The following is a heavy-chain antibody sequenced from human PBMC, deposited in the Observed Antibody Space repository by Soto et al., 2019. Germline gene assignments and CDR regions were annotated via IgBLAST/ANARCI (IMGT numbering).Heavy chain of an antibody. CDR1: GGSFSGYY. CDR3: ARGRLGGAAN. CDR2: IDHSGGT. D-gene: IGHD3-16*01. J-gene: IGHJ4*02. Sequence: QVQLQQWGAGLSKPSETLSLTCAVYGGSFSGYYWSWIRQPPGKGLEWIGEIDHSGGTNYNPSLTRRFTISGDTSKNQFTLKRSSVTAADTAVYYSARGRLGGAANWGQGTLVTVSS. V-gene: IGHV4-34*01.